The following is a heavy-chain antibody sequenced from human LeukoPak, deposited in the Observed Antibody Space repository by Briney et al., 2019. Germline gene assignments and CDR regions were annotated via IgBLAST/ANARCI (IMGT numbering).Heavy chain of an antibody. V-gene: IGHV4-39*01. Sequence: SETLSLTCTVSGGSIRSTSHYWGWVRQPPGKGLEWIGSIYYNGATYYNPSLKSRVTISVDTSKNQFSLKLSSVTAADTAVYFCTRPQLTIAVFDYWGQGTLVTVSS. D-gene: IGHD2-15*01. CDR2: IYYNGAT. J-gene: IGHJ4*02. CDR1: GGSIRSTSHY. CDR3: TRPQLTIAVFDY.